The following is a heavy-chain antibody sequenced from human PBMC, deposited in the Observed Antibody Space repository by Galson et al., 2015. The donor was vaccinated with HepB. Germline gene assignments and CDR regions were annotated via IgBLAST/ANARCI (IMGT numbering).Heavy chain of an antibody. CDR1: VRSISSSY. J-gene: IGHJ4*02. V-gene: IGHV4-4*07. D-gene: IGHD2-2*01. CDR2: IYNSGST. CDR3: ATLGYCSSTSCPNTYYFDY. Sequence: SESLSLTCTVSVRSISSSYWSWIRQPAGKGLEWIGRIYNSGSTNYNPSLKSRVTMSVDTSKNQFSLKLSSVTAADTAVYYCATLGYCSSTSCPNTYYFDYWGQGTLVTVSS.